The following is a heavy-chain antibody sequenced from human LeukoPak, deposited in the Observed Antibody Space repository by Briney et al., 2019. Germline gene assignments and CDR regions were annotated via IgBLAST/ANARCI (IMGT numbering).Heavy chain of an antibody. CDR2: IIPNLNIA. CDR3: ATDSIGDILTGAFDY. V-gene: IGHV1-69*04. CDR1: RDTFSSYG. Sequence: GSSVKVSCKASRDTFSSYGISWVRQAPGQGVEWMGRIIPNLNIANYAQRFQGRVTFTADKSPTTAYMEVKSLRSEDTAVYYCATDSIGDILTGAFDYWGQGTLVSVFS. D-gene: IGHD3-9*01. J-gene: IGHJ4*02.